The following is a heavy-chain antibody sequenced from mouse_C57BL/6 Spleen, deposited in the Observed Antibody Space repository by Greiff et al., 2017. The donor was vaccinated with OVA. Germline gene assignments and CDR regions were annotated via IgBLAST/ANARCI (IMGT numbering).Heavy chain of an antibody. V-gene: IGHV5-12*01. CDR3: ARHGDYYAMDY. Sequence: EVKLVESGGGLVQPGGSLKLSCAASGFTFSDYYMYWVRQTPEKRLEWVAYISNGGGSTYYSDNVKYRFTISRDNSKNTLYLQMSRLKSEDTAMYYCARHGDYYAMDYWGQGTSVTVSS. CDR2: ISNGGGST. CDR1: GFTFSDYY. J-gene: IGHJ4*01.